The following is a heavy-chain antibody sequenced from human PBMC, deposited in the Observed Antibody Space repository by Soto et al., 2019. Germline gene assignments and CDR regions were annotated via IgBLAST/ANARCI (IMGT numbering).Heavy chain of an antibody. CDR1: GFTFSSSG. J-gene: IGHJ4*02. Sequence: GGSLRLSCAASGFTFSSSGMYWVRQRPGKGLEWVAIIWYDGSAKYYADSVKGRFTISRDNSENTLYLQMNSLRAEDTALYYCATVGETYYPDSWGQGTLVTVSS. D-gene: IGHD2-21*01. V-gene: IGHV3-33*01. CDR3: ATVGETYYPDS. CDR2: IWYDGSAK.